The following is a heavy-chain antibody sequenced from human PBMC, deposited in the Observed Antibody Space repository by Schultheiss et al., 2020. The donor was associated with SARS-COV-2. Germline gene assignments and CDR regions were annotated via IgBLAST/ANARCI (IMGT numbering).Heavy chain of an antibody. J-gene: IGHJ5*02. Sequence: ASVKVSCKASGYTFTSYGISWVRQAPGQGLEWMGWISAYNGNTNYAQKLQGRVTMTTDTSTSTAYMELRSLRYDDTAVYYCAREDYGDYLNWFDPWGQGTLVTVSS. V-gene: IGHV1-18*01. CDR3: AREDYGDYLNWFDP. CDR1: GYTFTSYG. D-gene: IGHD4-17*01. CDR2: ISAYNGNT.